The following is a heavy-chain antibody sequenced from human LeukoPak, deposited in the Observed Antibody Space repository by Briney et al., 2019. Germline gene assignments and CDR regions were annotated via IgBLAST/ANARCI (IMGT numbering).Heavy chain of an antibody. CDR3: ARDQGSPDAFDI. D-gene: IGHD3-10*01. CDR1: GDSITSYY. J-gene: IGHJ3*02. V-gene: IGHV4-59*01. Sequence: KPSETLSLTCTVSGDSITSYYWSWIRQPPGKGLEWIGHIYYSGKTNYSPSLKSRVIISVDTSKNQFPLRLSSVTAADTAVYYCARDQGSPDAFDIWGQGTIVTVSS. CDR2: IYYSGKT.